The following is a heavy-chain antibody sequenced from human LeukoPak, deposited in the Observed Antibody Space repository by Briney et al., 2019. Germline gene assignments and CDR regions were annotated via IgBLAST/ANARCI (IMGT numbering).Heavy chain of an antibody. CDR3: AKDGGNYYDTGGDYLMRSYMDV. D-gene: IGHD3-22*01. V-gene: IGHV3-66*01. CDR2: IYSGGST. CDR1: EFSVGSNY. Sequence: GGSLRLSCAASEFSVGSNYMTWVRQAPGKGLEWVSLIYSGGSTYYADSVKGRSTISRDNSKNTLYLQMNSLRPEDTAVYYCAKDGGNYYDTGGDYLMRSYMDVWGKGTTVTVSS. J-gene: IGHJ6*03.